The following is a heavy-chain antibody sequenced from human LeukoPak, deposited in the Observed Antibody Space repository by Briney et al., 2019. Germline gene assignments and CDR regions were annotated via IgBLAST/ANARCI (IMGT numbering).Heavy chain of an antibody. D-gene: IGHD3-22*01. CDR2: IYYSGST. CDR3: ARHARYYDSSGTCNWFDP. V-gene: IGHV4-59*08. J-gene: IGHJ5*02. Sequence: SETLSLTCTVSGGSISSYYWSWIRQPPGKGLEWIGYIYYSGSTNYNPSLKSRVTISVDTSKNQFSLKLSSVTAADTAVYYCARHARYYDSSGTCNWFDPWGQGTLVTVSS. CDR1: GGSISSYY.